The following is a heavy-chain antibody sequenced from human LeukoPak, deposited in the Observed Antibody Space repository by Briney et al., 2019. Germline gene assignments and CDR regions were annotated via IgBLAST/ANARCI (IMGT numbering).Heavy chain of an antibody. CDR2: ISAYNGNT. CDR1: GYTFTSYG. J-gene: IGHJ6*03. V-gene: IGHV1-18*01. Sequence: ASVTVSCKASGYTFTSYGISWVRQAPGQGLEWMGWISAYNGNTNYAQKLQGRVTMTTDTSTSTAYMELRSLRSDDTAVYYCARDRYYGSGSYYDYMDVWGKGTTVTVSS. CDR3: ARDRYYGSGSYYDYMDV. D-gene: IGHD3-10*01.